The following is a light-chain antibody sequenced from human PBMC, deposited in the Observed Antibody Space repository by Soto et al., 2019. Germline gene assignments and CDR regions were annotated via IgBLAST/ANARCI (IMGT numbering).Light chain of an antibody. CDR3: QQRSNWPIT. CDR1: QSVSRN. CDR2: DAS. J-gene: IGKJ5*01. V-gene: IGKV3-15*01. Sequence: EIVMTQSPGTLSVSPGEGATLSCRASQSVSRNLAWYQQKLGQAPRLLIYDASRRATGVPARFIGSGSGTEFTLTISSLQSEDFAVYYCQQRSNWPITFGQGTRLEIK.